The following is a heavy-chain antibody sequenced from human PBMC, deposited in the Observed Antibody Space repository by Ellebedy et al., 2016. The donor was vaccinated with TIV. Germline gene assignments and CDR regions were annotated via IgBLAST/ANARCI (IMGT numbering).Heavy chain of an antibody. CDR3: AAVAYPTFDAFDI. Sequence: GESLKISXEASGFTFSAYYMTWIRQAPGKGLEWISYIGFTESNIYYADSVKGRFTISRDNAKNSLYLQMNSLRAEDTAVYYCAAVAYPTFDAFDIWGQGTMVTVSS. CDR2: IGFTESNI. J-gene: IGHJ3*02. V-gene: IGHV3-11*04. D-gene: IGHD4-23*01. CDR1: GFTFSAYY.